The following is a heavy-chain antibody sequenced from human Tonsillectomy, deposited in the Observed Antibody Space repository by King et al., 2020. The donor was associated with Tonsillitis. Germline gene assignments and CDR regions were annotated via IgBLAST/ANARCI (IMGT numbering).Heavy chain of an antibody. Sequence: QLQESGPGLVKPSQTLSLTCTVSGGSISGCAYYCSWIRHNPGKGLEGIRYIYNSENTLYNTSLKSRLNISEDTSKNQFSLRLTSVTAADTAVYYCGRCEGGVFDPWGQGTLVTVSS. D-gene: IGHD2-15*01. CDR2: IYNSENT. V-gene: IGHV4-31*03. CDR1: GGSISGCAYY. J-gene: IGHJ5*02. CDR3: GRCEGGVFDP.